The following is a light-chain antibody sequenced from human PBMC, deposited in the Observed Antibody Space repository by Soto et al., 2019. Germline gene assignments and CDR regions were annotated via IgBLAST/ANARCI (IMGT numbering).Light chain of an antibody. CDR1: QSVSTSY. Sequence: EIVLTQSPGTLSLSPGERATLSCRASQSVSTSYLAWYQQKPGQAPRLLIYGASSRATGIPDRFSGSGSGADFTLTLSRLEAEDFAVYYCQQYGSVPLTFGGGTKVEIK. J-gene: IGKJ4*01. V-gene: IGKV3-20*01. CDR2: GAS. CDR3: QQYGSVPLT.